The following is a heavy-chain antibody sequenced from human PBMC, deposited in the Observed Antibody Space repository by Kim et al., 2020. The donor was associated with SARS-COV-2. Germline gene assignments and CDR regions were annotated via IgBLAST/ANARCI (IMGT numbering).Heavy chain of an antibody. Sequence: GGSLRLSCAASGFTVSSNYMSWVRQAPGKGLEWVSVIYSGGSTYYADSVKGRFTISRHNSKNTLYLQMNSLRAEDTAVYYCARVSGYDYEYYGMDVWGQGTTVTVSS. D-gene: IGHD5-12*01. CDR2: IYSGGST. CDR1: GFTVSSNY. J-gene: IGHJ6*02. CDR3: ARVSGYDYEYYGMDV. V-gene: IGHV3-53*04.